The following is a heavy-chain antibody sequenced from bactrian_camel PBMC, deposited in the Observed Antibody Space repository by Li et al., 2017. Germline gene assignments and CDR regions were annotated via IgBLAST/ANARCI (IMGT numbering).Heavy chain of an antibody. V-gene: IGHV3S26*01. J-gene: IGHJ4*01. D-gene: IGHD5*01. CDR1: GDTSATDC. CDR3: AADCAWVGVSPPGAYDYTY. CDR2: IDSDGTGTI. Sequence: VQLVESGGGSVQAGGSLTLSCAASGDTSATDCMGWFRQASGKEREAVAAIDSDGTGTISYADSVKGRFTISKDSAKNTLYLLMNRLKFEDTAMYYCAADCAWVGVSPPGAYDYTYWGQGTQVTVS.